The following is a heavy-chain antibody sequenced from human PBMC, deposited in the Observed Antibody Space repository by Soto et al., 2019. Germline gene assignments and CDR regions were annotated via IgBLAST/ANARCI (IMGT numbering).Heavy chain of an antibody. Sequence: QVQVVQSGAEVKEPGASVKVSCKASGYTFTIYGFSWVRQAPGHRPEWMGWISTWKYDKRDAQKFRDRVTMTTDTSTSTDYMECRSLRSDDTDVYYCARLNSEYAVDYWGQGTLVTVSS. D-gene: IGHD1-26*01. CDR1: GYTFTIYG. CDR3: ARLNSEYAVDY. CDR2: ISTWKYDK. V-gene: IGHV1-18*04. J-gene: IGHJ4*02.